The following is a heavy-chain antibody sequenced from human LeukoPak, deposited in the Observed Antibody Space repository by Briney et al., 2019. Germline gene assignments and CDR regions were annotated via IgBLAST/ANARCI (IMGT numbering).Heavy chain of an antibody. V-gene: IGHV7-4-1*02. CDR1: GYTFTSYA. J-gene: IGHJ4*02. Sequence: ASVKVSCKASGYTFTSYAMNWVRQAPGQGLEWIGWINTNTGNPTYAQGFTGRFVFSLDTSVSTAYLQISSLKAEDTAVYYCARDQRGHSSSWQLPRYWGQGTLVTVSS. CDR2: INTNTGNP. D-gene: IGHD6-13*01. CDR3: ARDQRGHSSSWQLPRY.